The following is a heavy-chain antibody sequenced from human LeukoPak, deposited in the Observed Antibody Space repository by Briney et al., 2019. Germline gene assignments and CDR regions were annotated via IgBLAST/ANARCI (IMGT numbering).Heavy chain of an antibody. D-gene: IGHD4-17*01. Sequence: ASVKVSRKASGYTFTGYYMHWVRQAPGQGLEWMGWINPNSGGTNYAQKFQGRVTMTRDTSISTAYMELSRLRSDDTAVYYCARDLFRYGDYSQWGQGTLVTVSS. J-gene: IGHJ4*02. CDR2: INPNSGGT. V-gene: IGHV1-2*02. CDR1: GYTFTGYY. CDR3: ARDLFRYGDYSQ.